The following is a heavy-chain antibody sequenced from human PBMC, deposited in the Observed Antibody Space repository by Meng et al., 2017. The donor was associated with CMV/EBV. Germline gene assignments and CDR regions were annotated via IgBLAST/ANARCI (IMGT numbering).Heavy chain of an antibody. V-gene: IGHV3-23*01. D-gene: IGHD3-22*01. Sequence: GGSLRLSCAASGFTFNSYAMSWVRQAPGKGLEWVSVISASDGTTYYSDSVRGRVTVSRDNSKDTLYLHMTSLRAEDTAVYYCARTDYYDGTGYYSWGPGTLVTVSS. CDR1: GFTFNSYA. CDR3: ARTDYYDGTGYYS. CDR2: ISASDGTT. J-gene: IGHJ4*02.